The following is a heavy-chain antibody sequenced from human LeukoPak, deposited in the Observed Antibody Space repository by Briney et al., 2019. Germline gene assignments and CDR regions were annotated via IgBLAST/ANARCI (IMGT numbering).Heavy chain of an antibody. D-gene: IGHD6-19*01. V-gene: IGHV1-2*02. J-gene: IGHJ6*03. CDR3: ARGVAGPYYYYYMDV. CDR1: GYTFTGYY. CDR2: INPNSGGT. Sequence: ASVKVSCKTSGYTFTGYYMHWVRQAPGQGLEWMGWINPNSGGTNYAQKFQGRVTMTRDTSISTAYMELSRLTSDDTAVYYCARGVAGPYYYYYMDVWGKGTTVTIPS.